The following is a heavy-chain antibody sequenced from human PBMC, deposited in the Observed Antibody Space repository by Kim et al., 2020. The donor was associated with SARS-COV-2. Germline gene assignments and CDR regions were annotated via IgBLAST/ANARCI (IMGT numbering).Heavy chain of an antibody. V-gene: IGHV3-30*01. CDR3: ASRSGYSYGYAPFDQ. J-gene: IGHJ4*02. Sequence: SVKGRFTISRANSQNTLYLQMTSLRVEDTAVYYCASRSGYSYGYAPFDQWGQGTLVTVSS. D-gene: IGHD5-18*01.